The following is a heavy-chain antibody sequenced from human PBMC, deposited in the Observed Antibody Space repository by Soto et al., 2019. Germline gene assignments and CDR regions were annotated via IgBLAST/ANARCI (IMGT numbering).Heavy chain of an antibody. Sequence: PSETLSLTCTVSGGSISSGDYYWSWIRQPPGKGLEWIGYIYYSGSTYYNPSLKSRVTISVDTSKNQFSLKLSSVTAADTAVYYCARTSGYGAFDIWGQGTMVTVSS. D-gene: IGHD3-22*01. CDR3: ARTSGYGAFDI. J-gene: IGHJ3*02. CDR2: IYYSGST. CDR1: GGSISSGDYY. V-gene: IGHV4-30-4*01.